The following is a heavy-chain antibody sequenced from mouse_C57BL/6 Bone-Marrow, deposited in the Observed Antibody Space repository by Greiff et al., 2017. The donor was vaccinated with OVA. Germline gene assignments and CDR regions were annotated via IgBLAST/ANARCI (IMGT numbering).Heavy chain of an antibody. Sequence: EVHLVESGGDLVKPGGSLKLSCAASGFTFSSYGMSWVRQTPDKRLEWVATISSGGSYTYYPDSVKGRFTISRDNAKNTLYLQMSSLKSEDTARYYCARRYDGAFAYWGQGPLVTVSA. CDR2: ISSGGSYT. D-gene: IGHD2-3*01. J-gene: IGHJ3*01. CDR3: ARRYDGAFAY. V-gene: IGHV5-6*01. CDR1: GFTFSSYG.